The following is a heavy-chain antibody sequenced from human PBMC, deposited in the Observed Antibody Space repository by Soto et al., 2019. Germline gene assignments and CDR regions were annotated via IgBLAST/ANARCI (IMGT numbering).Heavy chain of an antibody. CDR2: IHSGDSNA. CDR3: ATWRSSPWFDY. D-gene: IGHD2-2*01. V-gene: IGHV5-51*01. CDR1: GYSFSTSS. Sequence: GESLNSCCKCSGYSFSTSSIGGVRQRPGKGLELIGNIHSGDSNARYSPSVQGQVTISVDKSISTTYLEWSSLKATETAFDYCATWRSSPWFDYWGHGPLVTLS. J-gene: IGHJ4*01.